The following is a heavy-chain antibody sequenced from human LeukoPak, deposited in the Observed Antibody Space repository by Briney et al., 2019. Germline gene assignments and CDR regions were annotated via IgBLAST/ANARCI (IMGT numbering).Heavy chain of an antibody. D-gene: IGHD1-26*01. Sequence: SVKVSCKASGYTFTNYDISWVRQAPGQGLEWMGWINNYNGNTHYAQNVLGRVTMTTDTSTGTAYMELGSLTSDDTAVYYCARVVGGTTTYYHMDVWGKGTTVTVSS. J-gene: IGHJ6*03. CDR1: GYTFTNYD. CDR3: ARVVGGTTTYYHMDV. CDR2: INNYNGNT. V-gene: IGHV1-18*01.